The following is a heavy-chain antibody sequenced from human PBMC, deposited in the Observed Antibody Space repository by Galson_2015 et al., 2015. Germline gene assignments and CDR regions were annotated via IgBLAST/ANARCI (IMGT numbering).Heavy chain of an antibody. CDR2: ISSNGGST. D-gene: IGHD5-12*01. Sequence: SLRLSCAASGFTFSSYAMHWVRQAPGKGLEYVSAISSNGGSTYYADSVKGRFTISRDNSKNTLYLQMSSLRAEDTAVYYCVKGGPLWGYDLSGYYYGLDVWGQGTTVTVSS. J-gene: IGHJ6*02. CDR3: VKGGPLWGYDLSGYYYGLDV. V-gene: IGHV3-64D*06. CDR1: GFTFSSYA.